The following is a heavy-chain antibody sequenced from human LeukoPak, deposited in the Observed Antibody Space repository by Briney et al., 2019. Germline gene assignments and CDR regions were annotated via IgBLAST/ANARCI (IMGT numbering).Heavy chain of an antibody. D-gene: IGHD3-9*01. J-gene: IGHJ5*02. CDR3: TKDASFSDILTGYENWFDP. Sequence: GGSLRLSCVASGFTFTDYAMSWVRQAPGKGLQWVSAVSGSGGSLYYADSVKGRFTISRDNSKNTLYLQMNSLRAEDTAVYYCTKDASFSDILTGYENWFDPWGQGTLVTVSS. CDR2: VSGSGGSL. CDR1: GFTFTDYA. V-gene: IGHV3-23*01.